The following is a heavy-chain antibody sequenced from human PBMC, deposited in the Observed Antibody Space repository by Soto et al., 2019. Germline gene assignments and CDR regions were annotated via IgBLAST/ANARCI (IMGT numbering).Heavy chain of an antibody. Sequence: SVKVSCKASGGTFSSYAISWVRQAPGQGLEWMGGIIPIFGTANYAQKFQGRVTITADESTSTAYMELSSLRSEDTAVYYCARSQGDFWSGYYLVGYYGMDVWGQGTAVTVSS. J-gene: IGHJ6*02. CDR2: IIPIFGTA. CDR1: GGTFSSYA. CDR3: ARSQGDFWSGYYLVGYYGMDV. D-gene: IGHD3-3*01. V-gene: IGHV1-69*13.